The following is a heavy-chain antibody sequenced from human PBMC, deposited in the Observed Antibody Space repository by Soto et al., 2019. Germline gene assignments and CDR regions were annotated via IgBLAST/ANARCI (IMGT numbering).Heavy chain of an antibody. CDR1: GYTFTSYD. V-gene: IGHV1-8*01. J-gene: IGHJ6*02. D-gene: IGHD3-10*01. Sequence: QVQLVQSGAEVKKPGASVKVSCKASGYTFTSYDINWVRQATGQGLEWMGWMNPNSGNTGYAQKFQGRVTMTRNTSISTSYMELSSLRSEDTAVYYCARALVHPTRYGMDVWGQGTTVTVSS. CDR2: MNPNSGNT. CDR3: ARALVHPTRYGMDV.